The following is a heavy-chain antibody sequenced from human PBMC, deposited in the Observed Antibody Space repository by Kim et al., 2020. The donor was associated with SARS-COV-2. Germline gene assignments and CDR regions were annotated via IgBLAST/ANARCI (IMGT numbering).Heavy chain of an antibody. CDR2: ISGSGGST. V-gene: IGHV3-23*01. CDR3: AKVKGSFRYCSSTSCYLDY. D-gene: IGHD2-2*01. Sequence: GGSLRLSCAASGFTFSSYAMSWVRQAPGKGLEWVSAISGSGGSTYYADSVKGRFTISRDNSKNTLYLQMNSLRAEDTAVYYCAKVKGSFRYCSSTSCYLDYWGQGTLVTVSS. CDR1: GFTFSSYA. J-gene: IGHJ4*02.